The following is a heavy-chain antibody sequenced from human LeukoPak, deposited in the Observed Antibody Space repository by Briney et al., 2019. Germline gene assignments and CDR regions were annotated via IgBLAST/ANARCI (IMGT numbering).Heavy chain of an antibody. J-gene: IGHJ4*02. V-gene: IGHV4-4*07. CDR2: IYTTGST. Sequence: SETLSLTCTVSGGSISSYYWSWIRQPAGKGLEWIGRIYTTGSTSYNPSLKSRVTMSVDTSNNQFSLKLSSVTAAHTALYYCARGIAAAAKQGGFDYWGQGTLVTVSS. D-gene: IGHD6-13*01. CDR1: GGSISSYY. CDR3: ARGIAAAAKQGGFDY.